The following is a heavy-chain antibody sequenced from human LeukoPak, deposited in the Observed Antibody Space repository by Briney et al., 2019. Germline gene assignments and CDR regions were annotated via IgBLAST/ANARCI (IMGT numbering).Heavy chain of an antibody. D-gene: IGHD1-7*01. Sequence: GGSLRLSCAASGFTFSGFAMSWIRQAPGKGLEWVAVISYDGSNKYYADSVKGRFTISRDNSKNTLYLQMNSLRAEDTAVYYCARPPFSMSITGTLPLLDYWGQGTLVTVSS. CDR3: ARPPFSMSITGTLPLLDY. V-gene: IGHV3-30*04. J-gene: IGHJ4*02. CDR2: ISYDGSNK. CDR1: GFTFSGFA.